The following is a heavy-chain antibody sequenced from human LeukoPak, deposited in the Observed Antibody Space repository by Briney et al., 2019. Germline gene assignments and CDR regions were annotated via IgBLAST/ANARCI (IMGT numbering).Heavy chain of an antibody. V-gene: IGHV3-48*03. CDR2: ISSSGSTI. CDR3: AKDYSSRVY. J-gene: IGHJ4*02. D-gene: IGHD6-19*01. CDR1: GFTFSSYE. Sequence: GGSLRLSCAASGFTFSSYEMNWVRQAPGKGLEWVSYISSSGSTIYYADSVKGRFTISRDNSKNTLYLQMNSLRAEDTAVYYCAKDYSSRVYWGQGTLVTVSS.